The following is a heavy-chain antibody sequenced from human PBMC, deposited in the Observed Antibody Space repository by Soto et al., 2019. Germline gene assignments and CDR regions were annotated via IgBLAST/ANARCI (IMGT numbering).Heavy chain of an antibody. CDR2: LKPDNGGT. CDR3: ARDLCPLGSGSPCPTLGMDL. V-gene: IGHV1-2*02. D-gene: IGHD3-10*01. J-gene: IGHJ6*02. Sequence: QVQLVQSGAEVKPPGASVKVSCKASGYTFTGHYMHWVRQVSGRRLEFLGWLKPDNGGTYYAPKFQGRVTFTRDTSKTTAYMEMSGLQSDDTAVYFCARDLCPLGSGSPCPTLGMDLWGQGTTVAVSS. CDR1: GYTFTGHY.